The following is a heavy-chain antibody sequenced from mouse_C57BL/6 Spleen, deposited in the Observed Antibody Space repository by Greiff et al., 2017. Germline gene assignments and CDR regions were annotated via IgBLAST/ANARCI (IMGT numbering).Heavy chain of an antibody. CDR1: GYAFSSSW. CDR2: IYPGDGDT. J-gene: IGHJ1*03. CDR3: ARGDRYFDV. Sequence: VQRVESGPELVKPGASVKISCKASGYAFSSSWMNWVKQRPGKGLEWIGRIYPGDGDTNYNGKFKGKATLTADKSSSTAYMQISSLTSEDSAVYFCARGDRYFDVWGTGTTVTVSS. D-gene: IGHD3-3*01. V-gene: IGHV1-82*01.